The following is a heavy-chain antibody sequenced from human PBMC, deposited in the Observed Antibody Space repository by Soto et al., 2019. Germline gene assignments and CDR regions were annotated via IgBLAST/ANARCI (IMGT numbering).Heavy chain of an antibody. CDR3: ARRGGSSSGYYYYAMDV. Sequence: PSETLSLTCTVSGGSISGYYWSWIRQHPGKGLEWIGYIYSNGDTYYNPSLKSRVTISVDTSRNHFSLNLTSVTAADTAVYYCARRGGSSSGYYYYAMDVWGQGTTVTVSS. D-gene: IGHD6-6*01. J-gene: IGHJ6*02. CDR2: IYSNGDT. V-gene: IGHV4-31*03. CDR1: GGSISGYY.